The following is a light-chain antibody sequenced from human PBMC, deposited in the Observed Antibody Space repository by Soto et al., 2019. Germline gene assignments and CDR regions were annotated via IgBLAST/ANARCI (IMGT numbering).Light chain of an antibody. Sequence: EIVLTQSPATLSLSPGERATLSCRASQSVSNYLAWYQHKPGQAPRLLIYNTSTRATGIPTRFSGGGSGTDFTLTISSLEPEDFAVYYCQQRSIPITFGQGTRLEIK. CDR2: NTS. CDR3: QQRSIPIT. V-gene: IGKV3-11*01. CDR1: QSVSNY. J-gene: IGKJ5*01.